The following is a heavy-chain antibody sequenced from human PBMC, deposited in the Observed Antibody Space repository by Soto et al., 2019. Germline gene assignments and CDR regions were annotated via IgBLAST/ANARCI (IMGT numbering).Heavy chain of an antibody. CDR2: VFPGDSDT. V-gene: IGHV5-51*01. J-gene: IGHJ4*02. CDR1: GFTFTSYW. CDR3: ARQGEGFYHRQIDF. Sequence: GESLKISCKGSGFTFTSYWIAWVRQMAGKGPEWMGVVFPGDSDTRYSPSFQGDVIIAADKSTSTAYLQWSSLKASDSAIYYYARQGEGFYHRQIDFWGQGTLVKVSP. D-gene: IGHD3-10*01.